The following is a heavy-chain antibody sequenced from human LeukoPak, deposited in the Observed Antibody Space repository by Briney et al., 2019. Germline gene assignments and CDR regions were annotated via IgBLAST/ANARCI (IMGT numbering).Heavy chain of an antibody. CDR2: ISYDGSNK. V-gene: IGHV3-30*18. CDR1: GFTFSSYG. Sequence: GSLRLSCAASGFTFSSYGMHWVRQAPGKGLEWVAVISYDGSNKYYADSVKGRFTISRDNSKNTLYLQMNSLRAEDTAVYYCAKGSQSGYRDYFDYWGQGTLVTVSS. CDR3: AKGSQSGYRDYFDY. D-gene: IGHD3-3*01. J-gene: IGHJ4*02.